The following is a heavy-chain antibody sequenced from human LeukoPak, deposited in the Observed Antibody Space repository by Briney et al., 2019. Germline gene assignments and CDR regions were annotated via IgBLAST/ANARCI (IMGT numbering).Heavy chain of an antibody. V-gene: IGHV3-23*01. Sequence: GGSLRLSCAASAFTFRSYAMSWVRQAPGKGLEWVPGISGSGGSTYYADSVKGRFTISRNNSKNTLYLQMNSLRADDTAVYYCAKDVVGAINYFDYWGQGTLVTVSS. CDR2: ISGSGGST. CDR1: AFTFRSYA. CDR3: AKDVVGAINYFDY. D-gene: IGHD1-26*01. J-gene: IGHJ4*02.